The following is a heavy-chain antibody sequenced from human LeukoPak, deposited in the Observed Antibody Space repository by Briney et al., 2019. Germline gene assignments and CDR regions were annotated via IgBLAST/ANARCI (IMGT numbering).Heavy chain of an antibody. CDR2: IYYSGST. CDR3: ARTQWLPYYFDY. Sequence: SETLSLTCTVSGGSISSSSYYWGWIRQPPGKGLEWIGSIYYSGSTYYNPSLKSRVTISVDTSKTQFSLKLSSVTAADTAVYYCARTQWLPYYFDYWGQGTLVTVSS. J-gene: IGHJ4*02. D-gene: IGHD6-19*01. CDR1: GGSISSSSYY. V-gene: IGHV4-39*07.